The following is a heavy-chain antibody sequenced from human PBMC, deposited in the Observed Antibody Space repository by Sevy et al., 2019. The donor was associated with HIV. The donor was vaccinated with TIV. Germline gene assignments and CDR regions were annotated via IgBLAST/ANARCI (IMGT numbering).Heavy chain of an antibody. V-gene: IGHV3-49*04. CDR2: IGSKAYGGTT. D-gene: IGHD3-16*02. Sequence: GGSLRLSCTASGFTFGDYAMSWVRQAPGKGLEWVGFIGSKAYGGTTEYAASVKGRFTISRDDSKSIAYLQMNSLKTEDTAVYYCTSYDYVWGSYRYRVDYWGQGTLVTVSS. CDR1: GFTFGDYA. J-gene: IGHJ4*02. CDR3: TSYDYVWGSYRYRVDY.